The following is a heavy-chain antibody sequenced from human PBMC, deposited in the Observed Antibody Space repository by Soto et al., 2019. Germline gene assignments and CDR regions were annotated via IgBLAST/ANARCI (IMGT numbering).Heavy chain of an antibody. D-gene: IGHD5-12*01. CDR1: GGSISSYY. J-gene: IGHJ5*02. CDR3: ARGGSGFTGRNWFDP. Sequence: PSETLSLTCTVPGGSISSYYWSWIRQPAGKGLEWIGRIYTSGSTNYNPSLKSRVTMSVDTSKNQFSLKLSSVTAADTAVYYCARGGSGFTGRNWFDPWGQGTLVTVSS. CDR2: IYTSGST. V-gene: IGHV4-4*07.